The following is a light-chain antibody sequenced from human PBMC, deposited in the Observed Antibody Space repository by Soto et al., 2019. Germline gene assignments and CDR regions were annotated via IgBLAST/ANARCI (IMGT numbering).Light chain of an antibody. CDR3: KSYAGSNTYV. Sequence: QSVVSQPPSASGSPGQSVTISCTRTKNDIGVYDFVSWYQHHPGKAPRLIIYEVVQRPSGVPDRFSGSKSGNTASLTVSGLQAADEADYFCKSYAGSNTYVFGSGTKVTVL. J-gene: IGLJ1*01. CDR1: KNDIGVYDF. CDR2: EVV. V-gene: IGLV2-8*01.